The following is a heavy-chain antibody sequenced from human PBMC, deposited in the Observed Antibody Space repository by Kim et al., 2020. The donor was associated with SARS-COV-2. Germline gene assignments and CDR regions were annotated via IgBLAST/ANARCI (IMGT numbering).Heavy chain of an antibody. CDR2: ISGGGGTT. D-gene: IGHD4-17*01. V-gene: IGHV3-23*01. CDR1: GFSFSVYA. Sequence: GSLRLSCAASGFSFSVYAMSWVRQAPGKGLEWVSGISGGGGTTSYADSVKGRFTISRDNSKNMFFLQMNSLRAEDTAMYYCAKALYGGHSDWGQGSLVTVSS. J-gene: IGHJ4*02. CDR3: AKALYGGHSD.